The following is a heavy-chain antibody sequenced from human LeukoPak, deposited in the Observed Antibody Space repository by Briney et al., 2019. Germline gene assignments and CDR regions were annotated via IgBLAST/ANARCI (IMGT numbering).Heavy chain of an antibody. V-gene: IGHV3-23*01. CDR1: GFTVSSNY. J-gene: IGHJ6*04. CDR3: AELGITMIGGV. Sequence: GGSLRLSCAASGFTVSSNYMSWVRQAPGKGLEWVSGISGSGGATYYADSVKGRFAISRDNSKNTLFLRMNSLRAEDTAVYYCAELGITMIGGVWGKGTTVTISS. D-gene: IGHD3-10*02. CDR2: ISGSGGAT.